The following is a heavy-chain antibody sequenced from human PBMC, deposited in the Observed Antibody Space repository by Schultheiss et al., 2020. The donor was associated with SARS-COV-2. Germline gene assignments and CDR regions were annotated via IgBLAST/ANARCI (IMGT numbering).Heavy chain of an antibody. V-gene: IGHV3-30-3*01. D-gene: IGHD3-22*01. CDR2: ISYDGSNK. Sequence: GGSLRLSCAASGFTFSSYAMHWVRQAPGKGLEWVAVISYDGSNKYYADSVKGRFTISRDNSKNTLYLQMNSLRAEDTAVYYCAKDRDYYDSDDYWGQGTLVTVSS. CDR1: GFTFSSYA. CDR3: AKDRDYYDSDDY. J-gene: IGHJ4*02.